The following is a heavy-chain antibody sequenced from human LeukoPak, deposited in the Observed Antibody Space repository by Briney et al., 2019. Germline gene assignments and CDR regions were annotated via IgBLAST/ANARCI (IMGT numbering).Heavy chain of an antibody. D-gene: IGHD5-24*01. CDR2: IIPILGIA. J-gene: IGHJ4*02. Sequence: SVKVSCKASGGTFSSYAISWVRQAPGQGPEWMGRIIPILGIANYAQKFQGRVTITADTSTSTAYMELSSLRSEDTAVYYCARDLQLSDGADGIDYWGQGTLVTVSS. CDR1: GGTFSSYA. CDR3: ARDLQLSDGADGIDY. V-gene: IGHV1-69*04.